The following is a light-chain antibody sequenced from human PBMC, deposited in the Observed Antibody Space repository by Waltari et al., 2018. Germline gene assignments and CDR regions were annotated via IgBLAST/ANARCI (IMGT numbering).Light chain of an antibody. J-gene: IGKJ1*01. Sequence: DIQMTKSPSTLSASVGDRVNITCRASQSLSNWLAWYQQKPGKAPKVLIYKASTLESGVPSRFSGSGSGTEFTLTISSLQPDDFATYYCQQYRNLWTFGQGTKVEIK. CDR1: QSLSNW. CDR3: QQYRNLWT. V-gene: IGKV1-5*03. CDR2: KAS.